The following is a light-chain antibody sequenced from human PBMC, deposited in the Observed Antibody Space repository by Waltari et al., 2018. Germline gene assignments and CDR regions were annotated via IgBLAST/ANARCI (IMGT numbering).Light chain of an antibody. CDR3: YSIYSSGSLEI. CDR1: ALPKKD. Sequence: SYEVTQPPSVSVSPGQTARITCSGAALPKKDAHWYQQKSGQARVLVIDEDIKRLSGIPERFSGSNSGTTATLTISGAQVGDEADDDCYSIYSSGSLEIFGGGTNLTVL. J-gene: IGLJ2*01. CDR2: EDI. V-gene: IGLV3-10*01.